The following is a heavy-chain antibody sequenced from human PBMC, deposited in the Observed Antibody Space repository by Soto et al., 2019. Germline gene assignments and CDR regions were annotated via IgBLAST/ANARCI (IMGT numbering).Heavy chain of an antibody. CDR1: GFTFSSYV. D-gene: IGHD3-10*01. J-gene: IGHJ6*04. CDR3: AKGPEVLLCFGEFRYHSCCMVV. V-gene: IGHV3-23*01. Sequence: PGGSLRLSCAASGFTFSSYVMNWVRQAPGKGLEWVLDISASGGSTDYADSVKGRFTISRDNSKNTLYLQMNSLRAEDTAVYYCAKGPEVLLCFGEFRYHSCCMVVWGKRTT. CDR2: ISASGGST.